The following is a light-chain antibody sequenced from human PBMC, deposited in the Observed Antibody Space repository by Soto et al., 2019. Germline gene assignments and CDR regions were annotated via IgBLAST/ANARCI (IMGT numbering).Light chain of an antibody. CDR2: KAS. CDR1: QTINNL. V-gene: IGKV1-5*03. Sequence: DIQMTPSPSTLSASVGDRVTITCRASQTINNLMAWYQQKPGQAPKLLIYKASNLETGVPSRFSGSGSGTEFTLTISSLQPDDFATYYCQQYSSYPSLTFGGGTKVDIK. CDR3: QQYSSYPSLT. J-gene: IGKJ4*01.